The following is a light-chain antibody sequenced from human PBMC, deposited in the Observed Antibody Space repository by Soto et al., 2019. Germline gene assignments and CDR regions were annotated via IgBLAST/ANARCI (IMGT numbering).Light chain of an antibody. CDR3: HVWDSGSAHHV. J-gene: IGLJ1*01. CDR2: ANS. Sequence: SYELTQPPLVSVAPGQTARMTCGGSNIGSKSVHWYQQKPGQAPMMVVCANSDRPSGIPERFSGSNSANTATLTISRVEAGDEADYYCHVWDSGSAHHVFGTGTKVTVL. V-gene: IGLV3-21*02. CDR1: NIGSKS.